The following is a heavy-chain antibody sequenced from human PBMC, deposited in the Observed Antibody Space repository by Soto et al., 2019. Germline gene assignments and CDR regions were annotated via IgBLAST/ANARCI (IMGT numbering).Heavy chain of an antibody. J-gene: IGHJ4*02. CDR1: GFTFSSYA. CDR2: ITGPGRSA. V-gene: IGHV3-23*01. D-gene: IGHD3-16*02. CDR3: AKDPDRYDYVWGTYRYIDH. Sequence: EVQLLESGGGLVQPGGSLRLSCVFSGFTFSSYAMNWVRQAPGKGLEWVSAITGPGRSAYYADSVKGRFTISRDNSKNTLYLQMNSLRAEDTAVYYCAKDPDRYDYVWGTYRYIDHWGQGTRVTVSS.